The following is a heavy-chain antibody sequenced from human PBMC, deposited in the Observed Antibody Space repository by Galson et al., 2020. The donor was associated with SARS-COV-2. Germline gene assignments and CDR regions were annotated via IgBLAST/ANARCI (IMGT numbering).Heavy chain of an antibody. CDR1: GFTFGNYA. J-gene: IGHJ4*02. Sequence: SCADSGFTFGNYALSWVRQAPGKGLEWVSVISVSGISTYYADYVRGRFTISRDNSNNIVYLQMDSLRAEDTAVYYCAKDNPRIAVLLNYWGQGTLVTVSS. CDR2: ISVSGIST. CDR3: AKDNPRIAVLLNY. V-gene: IGHV3-23*01. D-gene: IGHD6-19*01.